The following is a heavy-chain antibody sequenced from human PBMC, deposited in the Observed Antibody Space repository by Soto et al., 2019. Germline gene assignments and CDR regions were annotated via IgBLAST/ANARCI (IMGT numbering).Heavy chain of an antibody. V-gene: IGHV3-48*02. J-gene: IGHJ4*02. Sequence: EVQLVESGGGLVQPGGSLRLSCAASGFTFSTYSMNWVRQAPGKGLEWVSYISSSSTIYYADSVKGRVTISRDNAKNSRSLQKNNLSDEDTAVDYCARAGSIFSPWMNFWGQGTLVTVSS. CDR3: ARAGSIFSPWMNF. CDR2: ISSSSTI. D-gene: IGHD6-6*01. CDR1: GFTFSTYS.